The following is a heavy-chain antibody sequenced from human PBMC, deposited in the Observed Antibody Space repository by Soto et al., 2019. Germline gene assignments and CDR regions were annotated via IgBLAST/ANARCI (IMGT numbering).Heavy chain of an antibody. CDR2: ISYTGST. CDR3: ARDQGGLNCSNDVCTPYYYNYGMDV. Sequence: QVQLQQSGPGLVKPSQTLSLTCTVSGASISSGGSYWAWIRQHPGKGLEWIGYISYTGSTFYTPPIKSRVTISLDTSKNQFSLDLRSMTVADAAVYYCARDQGGLNCSNDVCTPYYYNYGMDVWGQGTTVTVSS. CDR1: GASISSGGSY. J-gene: IGHJ6*02. V-gene: IGHV4-31*03. D-gene: IGHD2-8*01.